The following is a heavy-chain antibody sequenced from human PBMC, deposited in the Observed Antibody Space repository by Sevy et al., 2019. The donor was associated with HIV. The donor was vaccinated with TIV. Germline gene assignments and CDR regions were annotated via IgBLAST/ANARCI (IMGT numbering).Heavy chain of an antibody. J-gene: IGHJ4*02. CDR3: ARARDYYNCVGPYYFDY. D-gene: IGHD2-21*01. CDR1: GFIFTTYE. Sequence: GGSLRLSCAASGFIFTTYEMNWVRQAPGKGLEWVSYITSSGSTIYYVGSVKGRLSNSRDKVKNSLYLQMNNLRAEDMAVYYCARARDYYNCVGPYYFDYWGQGTLVTVSS. V-gene: IGHV3-48*03. CDR2: ITSSGSTI.